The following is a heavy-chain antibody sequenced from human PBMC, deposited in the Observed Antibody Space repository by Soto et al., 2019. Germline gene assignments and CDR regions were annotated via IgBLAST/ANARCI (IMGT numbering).Heavy chain of an antibody. V-gene: IGHV3-49*03. Sequence: GGSLRLSCTASGFTFGDYAMSWFRQAPGKGLEWVGFIRSKAYGGTTEYAASVKGRFTISRDDSKSIAYLQMNSLKTEDTAVYYCTRLTDVVVPAAMMYYMDVWGKGTTVTVSS. CDR1: GFTFGDYA. D-gene: IGHD2-2*01. J-gene: IGHJ6*03. CDR2: IRSKAYGGTT. CDR3: TRLTDVVVPAAMMYYMDV.